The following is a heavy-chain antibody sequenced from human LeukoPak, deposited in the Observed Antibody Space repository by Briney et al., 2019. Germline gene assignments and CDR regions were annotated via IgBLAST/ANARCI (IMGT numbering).Heavy chain of an antibody. Sequence: PGGSLRLSCAASGFTFDDYAMHWVRQAPGKGLEWVSGLSWNGATVGYADSVKGRFTISRDNAKNSLYLQMNSLRAEDTAVYYCARDQDYGSGSSYDYWGQGTLVTVSS. J-gene: IGHJ4*02. D-gene: IGHD3-10*01. V-gene: IGHV3-9*01. CDR2: LSWNGATV. CDR3: ARDQDYGSGSSYDY. CDR1: GFTFDDYA.